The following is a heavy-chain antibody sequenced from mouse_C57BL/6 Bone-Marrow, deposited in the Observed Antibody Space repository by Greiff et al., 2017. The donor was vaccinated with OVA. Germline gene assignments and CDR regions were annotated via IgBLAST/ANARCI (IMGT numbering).Heavy chain of an antibody. V-gene: IGHV1-72*01. CDR2: IDPNSGGT. CDR3: ARNPICTYGSSYSTMDN. CDR1: GYTFTSYW. J-gene: IGHJ4*01. Sequence: QVQLQQPGAELVKPGASVKLSCKASGYTFTSYWMHWVKQRPGRGLEWIGRIDPNSGGTKYNEKFQSKATLTVDKPSSTAYMQLSSLTSADSAVYYLARNPICTYGSSYSTMDNGGQGTSVTVSS. D-gene: IGHD1-1*01.